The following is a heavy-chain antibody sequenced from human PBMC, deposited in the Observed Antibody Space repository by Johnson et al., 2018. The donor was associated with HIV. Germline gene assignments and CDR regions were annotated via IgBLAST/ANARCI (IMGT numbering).Heavy chain of an antibody. Sequence: VQLVESGGGVVRPGGSLRLSCAASGFTFDDYGMSWVRQAPGKGLEWVSGINWNGGSTGYADSVKGRFTISRDHAKNSLYLQMNSLRAEDTALYYCAREIPYDYVWGSYRPGAFDIWGQGTMVTVSS. J-gene: IGHJ3*02. V-gene: IGHV3-20*04. CDR3: AREIPYDYVWGSYRPGAFDI. D-gene: IGHD3-16*02. CDR1: GFTFDDYG. CDR2: INWNGGST.